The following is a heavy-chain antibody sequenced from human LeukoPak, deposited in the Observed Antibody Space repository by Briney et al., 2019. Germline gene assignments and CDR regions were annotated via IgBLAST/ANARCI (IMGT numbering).Heavy chain of an antibody. CDR1: GGSVSSSRYY. V-gene: IGHV4-39*01. Sequence: SETLSLTCTVSGGSVSSSRYYWGWIRQPPGKGLEWIGSVYYSGGTYYNPSLRSRVTISVDTSRSQFSLRLSSVTAADTAGYYWDSQKYGVALFYFVTWGQGSLVTASS. J-gene: IGHJ4*02. CDR2: VYYSGGT. CDR3: DSQKYGVALFYFVT. D-gene: IGHD2-2*01.